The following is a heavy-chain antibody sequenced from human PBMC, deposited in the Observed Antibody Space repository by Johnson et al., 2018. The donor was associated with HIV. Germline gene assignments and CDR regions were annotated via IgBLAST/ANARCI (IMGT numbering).Heavy chain of an antibody. CDR3: AKELNPRAFDI. CDR1: GFTFSNYW. Sequence: QVQLVESGGGLVQPGGSLRLSCAASGFTFSNYWMSWVRQVPGKGLEWVAVIWYDGSDKYYADSVKGRFTISRDNSKNTLYLQMNSLRAEDTAVYYCAKELNPRAFDIWGQGTMVTVSS. V-gene: IGHV3-33*06. J-gene: IGHJ3*02. CDR2: IWYDGSDK.